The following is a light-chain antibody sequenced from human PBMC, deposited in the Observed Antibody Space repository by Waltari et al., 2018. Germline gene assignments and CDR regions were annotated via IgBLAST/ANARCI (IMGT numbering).Light chain of an antibody. J-gene: IGKJ2*01. CDR1: QSLLHSNGYNY. Sequence: ILMTQSPLSLPVTPGEPAPIPCRSSQSLLHSNGYNYLDWYLQKPGQSPQVLIYLGSNRASGVPDRFSGSGSGTDFTLNISRVEAEDVGVYYCMQILQPARTFGQGTRLEIK. V-gene: IGKV2-28*01. CDR2: LGS. CDR3: MQILQPART.